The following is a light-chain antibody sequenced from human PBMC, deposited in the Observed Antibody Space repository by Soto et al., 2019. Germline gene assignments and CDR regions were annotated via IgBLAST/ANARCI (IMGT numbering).Light chain of an antibody. J-gene: IGLJ2*01. CDR1: SSNIGACYD. CDR3: QSYASSLSSVV. CDR2: GNS. Sequence: QSVLTQPPSVSGAPGQRVTISCTGSSSNIGACYDVHWYQQLPGTAPKLLIYGNSNRPSGVPDRFSGSKSGTSASLAITGLQAEDEADYYCQSYASSLSSVVFGGGTKLTVL. V-gene: IGLV1-40*01.